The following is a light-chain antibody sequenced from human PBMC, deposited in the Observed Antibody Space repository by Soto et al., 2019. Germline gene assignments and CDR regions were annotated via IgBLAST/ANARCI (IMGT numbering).Light chain of an antibody. V-gene: IGKV1-5*03. CDR1: QTISSW. Sequence: DIRMTQSPSTLSGSVADSVTITCRASQTISSWLAWYQQKPGKAPKLLIYKASTLKSGVPSRFSGSGSGTDFTLTISSLQPDDFATYYCQHYNSYSEAFGQGTKVDIK. CDR3: QHYNSYSEA. CDR2: KAS. J-gene: IGKJ1*01.